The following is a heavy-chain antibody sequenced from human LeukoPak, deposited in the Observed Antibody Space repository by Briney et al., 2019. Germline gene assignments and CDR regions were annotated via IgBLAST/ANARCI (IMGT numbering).Heavy chain of an antibody. D-gene: IGHD1-14*01. Sequence: GGSLRLSCEASGFTFINYAMSWVRQAPGSGLEWVSGIGGSGTATYYADSVKGRFTISRDNSKNMVYLQMNRLRAEDTAIYYCVKGYTREPAPSRFNYWAQGTLVTVSA. CDR2: IGGSGTAT. J-gene: IGHJ4*02. V-gene: IGHV3-23*01. CDR3: VKGYTREPAPSRFNY. CDR1: GFTFINYA.